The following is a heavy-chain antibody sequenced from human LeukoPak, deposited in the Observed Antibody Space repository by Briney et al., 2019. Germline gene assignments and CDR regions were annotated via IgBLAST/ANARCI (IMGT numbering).Heavy chain of an antibody. CDR1: RGSISSGNSY. V-gene: IGHV4-61*02. CDR3: ARNDILTGYCFDS. Sequence: SSETLSLACTVSRGSISSGNSYWSWIRQPAGKGLEWIGRIYTGGNSNYNPSLKSRVTISVDTSKNQFSLKFSSVTAADTAVYYCARNDILTGYCFDSWGQGTLVTVSS. J-gene: IGHJ4*02. CDR2: IYTGGNS. D-gene: IGHD3-9*01.